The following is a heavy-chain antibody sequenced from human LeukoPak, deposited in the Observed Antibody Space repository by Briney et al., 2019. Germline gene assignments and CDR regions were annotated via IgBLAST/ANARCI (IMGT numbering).Heavy chain of an antibody. CDR1: GFTFSDYY. J-gene: IGHJ3*02. CDR3: ARGYGDYVHDAFDI. Sequence: GGSLRLSCAASGFTFSDYYMSWIRQAPGKGLEWVSYISSGSTIYYADSVKGRFTISRDNAKNSLYLQMNSLRAEDTAVYYCARGYGDYVHDAFDIWGQGTMVTVSS. CDR2: ISSGSTI. D-gene: IGHD4-17*01. V-gene: IGHV3-11*01.